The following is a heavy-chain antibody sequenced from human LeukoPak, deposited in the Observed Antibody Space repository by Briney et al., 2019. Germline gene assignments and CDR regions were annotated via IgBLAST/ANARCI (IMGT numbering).Heavy chain of an antibody. V-gene: IGHV3-48*04. Sequence: PGGSLRLSCTASGFTFSTYSMNWVRQAPGRGLEWVSYISSSGSTIYYADSVKGRFTISRDNAKNSLYLQMNSLRAEDTAVYYCARAEEGYCSGGSCYYYYDMDVWGQGTTVTVSS. CDR1: GFTFSTYS. CDR3: ARAEEGYCSGGSCYYYYDMDV. D-gene: IGHD2-15*01. J-gene: IGHJ6*02. CDR2: ISSSGSTI.